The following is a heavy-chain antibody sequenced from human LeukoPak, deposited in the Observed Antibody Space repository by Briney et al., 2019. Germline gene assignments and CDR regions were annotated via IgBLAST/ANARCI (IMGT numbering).Heavy chain of an antibody. V-gene: IGHV3-23*01. CDR2: IRSNGDTA. Sequence: GGSLRLSCTASGFTFSNLGMHWARQAPGKGLEWVSTIRSNGDTAYNADSVNGRFTISRDNSKNTLYLQMDSLRVEDTAIYYCAKGQELDDGVFDSWGQGTLVTVSS. CDR1: GFTFSNLG. J-gene: IGHJ4*02. D-gene: IGHD1-1*01. CDR3: AKGQELDDGVFDS.